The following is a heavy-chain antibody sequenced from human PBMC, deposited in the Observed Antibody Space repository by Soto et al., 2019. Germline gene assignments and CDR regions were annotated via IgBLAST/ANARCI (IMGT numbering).Heavy chain of an antibody. CDR2: ISYDGSNK. CDR3: AKDGGEDYSNNSMDV. CDR1: GFTFSSNG. V-gene: IGHV3-30*18. J-gene: IGHJ6*03. Sequence: QVQLVESGGGVVQPGRSLRLSCAASGFTFSSNGMHWVRQAPGKGLEWVAVISYDGSNKYYADSVKGLFTISRDNSKNTLYPEMNNLRAEDIAVNYCAKDGGEDYSNNSMDVWGKGTTVTVSS. D-gene: IGHD4-4*01.